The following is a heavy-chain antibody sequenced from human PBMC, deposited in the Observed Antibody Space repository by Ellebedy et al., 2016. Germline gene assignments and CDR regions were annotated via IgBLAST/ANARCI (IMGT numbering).Heavy chain of an antibody. Sequence: SETLSLTCGVYGGSFSGYYWSWIRQPPGKGLEWIGEINHSGSSNYNPSLKSRVTISVDTSKNQFSLKLSSVTAADTAVYYCARDRSGSYSDAFDIWGQGTMVTVSS. V-gene: IGHV4-34*01. CDR2: INHSGSS. CDR1: GGSFSGYY. CDR3: ARDRSGSYSDAFDI. D-gene: IGHD1-26*01. J-gene: IGHJ3*02.